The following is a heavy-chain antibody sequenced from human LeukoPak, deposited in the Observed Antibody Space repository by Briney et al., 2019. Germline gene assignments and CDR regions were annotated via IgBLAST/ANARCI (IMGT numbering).Heavy chain of an antibody. V-gene: IGHV4-30-4*07. CDR1: GGSISSGDYS. D-gene: IGHD3-10*01. Sequence: SETLSLTCAVSGGSISSGDYSWSWIRQPPGKGLEGIGNIYYSGSTYYNPSLKSRVNISVDTSKNQFSLKLTSVTAADTAVYYCARSQFYGSGSYQGRWFDPWGQGTLVTVSS. J-gene: IGHJ5*02. CDR3: ARSQFYGSGSYQGRWFDP. CDR2: IYYSGST.